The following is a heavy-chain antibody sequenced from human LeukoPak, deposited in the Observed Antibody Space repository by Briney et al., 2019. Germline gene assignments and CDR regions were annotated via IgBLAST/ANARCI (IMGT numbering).Heavy chain of an antibody. J-gene: IGHJ5*02. Sequence: PGGSLRLSCAASGFTFNTYAMSWVRQAPGRGLEWVSGIGAGVYGIHRTYYADSVKGRFTIPSDDSQSTLYLQMNSLGVEDTAVYYCAKDRAPLTYIVVVPADHWGQGTLVTVSS. CDR1: GFTFNTYA. CDR3: AKDRAPLTYIVVVPADH. D-gene: IGHD2-2*01. CDR2: IGAGVYGIHRT. V-gene: IGHV3-23*01.